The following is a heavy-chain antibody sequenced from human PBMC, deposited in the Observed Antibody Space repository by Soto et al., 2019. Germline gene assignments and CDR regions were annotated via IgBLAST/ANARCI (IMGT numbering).Heavy chain of an antibody. CDR1: GGSFSNYA. V-gene: IGHV1-69*01. CDR3: ARVPPNSSAWYGGEIDY. Sequence: QVQLVQSGAEVKKPGSSVRVSCKASGGSFSNYAIIWVRQAPGQGVEWMGGFISISGTQKSAQRFQGRVTITADESTGTADIDLSSLRSEDTAVYYCARVPPNSSAWYGGEIDYWGQGTLVTVSS. J-gene: IGHJ4*02. CDR2: FISISGTQ. D-gene: IGHD6-19*01.